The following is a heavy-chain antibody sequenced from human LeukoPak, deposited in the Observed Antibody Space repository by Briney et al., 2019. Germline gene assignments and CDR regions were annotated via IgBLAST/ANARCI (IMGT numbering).Heavy chain of an antibody. Sequence: ASVTVSFKGSGYTFTSYAMHWVRQAPGERVEWMGWINAGNGNTKYSQKFQGRVTITRDTSASTAYMELSSLRSEDTAVYYCARAQTTMVRGGRAFDIWGQGTMVTVSS. CDR1: GYTFTSYA. J-gene: IGHJ3*02. V-gene: IGHV1-3*01. CDR2: INAGNGNT. D-gene: IGHD3-10*01. CDR3: ARAQTTMVRGGRAFDI.